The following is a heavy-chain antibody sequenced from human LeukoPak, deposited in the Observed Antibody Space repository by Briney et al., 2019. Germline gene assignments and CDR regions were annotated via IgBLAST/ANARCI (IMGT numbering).Heavy chain of an antibody. J-gene: IGHJ4*02. CDR2: ISSSGSTI. D-gene: IGHD6-13*01. CDR1: GFTFSDYY. V-gene: IGHV3-11*01. Sequence: PGGSLRLSCAASGFTFSDYYMSWIRQAPGKGLEWASYISSSGSTIYYADSVKGRFTISRDNAKNSLYLQMNSLRAEDTAVYYCARVGQQLVPQFDYWGQGTLVTVSS. CDR3: ARVGQQLVPQFDY.